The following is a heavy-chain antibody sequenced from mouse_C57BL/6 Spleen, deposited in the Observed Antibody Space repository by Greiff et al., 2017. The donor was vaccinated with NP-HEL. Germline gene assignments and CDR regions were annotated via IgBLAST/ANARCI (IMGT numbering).Heavy chain of an antibody. CDR3: TSYYGSSSLYYAMDY. D-gene: IGHD1-1*01. CDR2: IDPEDGDT. V-gene: IGHV14-1*01. CDR1: GFNIKDYY. Sequence: VQLKQSGAELVRPGASVKLSCTASGFNIKDYYMHWVKQRPEQGLEWIGRIDPEDGDTEYAPKFQGKATMTADTSSNTAYLQLSSLTSEDTAVYYCTSYYGSSSLYYAMDYWGQGTSVTVSS. J-gene: IGHJ4*01.